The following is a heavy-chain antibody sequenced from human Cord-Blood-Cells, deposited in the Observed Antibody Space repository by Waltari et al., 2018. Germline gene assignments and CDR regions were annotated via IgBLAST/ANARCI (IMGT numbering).Heavy chain of an antibody. J-gene: IGHJ3*02. CDR1: GGTFSSDA. CDR3: ARRIEEDAFDI. Sequence: QVQLVQSGAEVKKTGSSVKVSCKAPGGTFSSDAISWVRQAPGQGREWMGGIIPIFGTANYAQKFQGRVTITADESTSTAYMELSSLRSEDTAVYYCARRIEEDAFDIWGQGTMVTVSS. CDR2: IIPIFGTA. V-gene: IGHV1-69*01.